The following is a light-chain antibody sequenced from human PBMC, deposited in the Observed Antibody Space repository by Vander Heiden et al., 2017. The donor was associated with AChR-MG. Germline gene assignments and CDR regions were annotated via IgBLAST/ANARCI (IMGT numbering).Light chain of an antibody. CDR3: QAWDSTTSV. J-gene: IGLJ1*01. V-gene: IGLV3-1*01. CDR2: EDS. CDR1: QLGDKY. Sequence: SYELTQPPSVSVSPGQTASITCSGDQLGDKYACWYQQKPGQSPVLVIYEDSKRPSGIPERFSGSNSGNTATLTISGTQAMDEADYYCQAWDSTTSVFGTGTKVTGL.